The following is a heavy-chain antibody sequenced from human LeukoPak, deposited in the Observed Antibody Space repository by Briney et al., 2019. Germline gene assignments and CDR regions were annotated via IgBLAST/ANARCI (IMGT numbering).Heavy chain of an antibody. CDR1: GGSISSYY. Sequence: PSETLSLTCTVSGGSISSYYWSWIRQPPGKGLEWIGYNYYSGSTNYNPSLKSRVTISVDTSKNQFSLKLSSVTAADTAVYYCARLKDSGWYGHYGMDVWGQGTTVTVSS. J-gene: IGHJ6*02. CDR3: ARLKDSGWYGHYGMDV. D-gene: IGHD6-19*01. CDR2: NYYSGST. V-gene: IGHV4-59*08.